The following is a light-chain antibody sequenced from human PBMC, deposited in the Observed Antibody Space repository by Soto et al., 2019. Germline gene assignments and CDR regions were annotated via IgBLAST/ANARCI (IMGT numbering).Light chain of an antibody. CDR3: QQYNNWPPYT. J-gene: IGKJ2*01. V-gene: IGKV3-15*01. Sequence: EIVMTQSPATLSVSPGERATLSCSASQSVSSNLAWYQQKPGQAPRLRIYGASTRATGIPARFRGSGSGPEFTLTFSSLQSEDFAVYYCQQYNNWPPYTFGQETKLEIK. CDR1: QSVSSN. CDR2: GAS.